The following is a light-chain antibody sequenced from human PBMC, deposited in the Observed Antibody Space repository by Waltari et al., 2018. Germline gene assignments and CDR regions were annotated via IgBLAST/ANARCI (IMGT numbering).Light chain of an antibody. CDR3: CSYAGRNIWV. CDR2: EVI. J-gene: IGLJ3*02. V-gene: IGLV2-23*02. CDR1: SSDVGFYNL. Sequence: QSALTQPASVSGSPGQSITISCTGTSSDVGFYNLVSWYQQHPDEAPKLMVYEVIEPPSGVANLFSGSKSGNTASLTISGLQAEDEADEYCCSYAGRNIWVFGGGTKLTVV.